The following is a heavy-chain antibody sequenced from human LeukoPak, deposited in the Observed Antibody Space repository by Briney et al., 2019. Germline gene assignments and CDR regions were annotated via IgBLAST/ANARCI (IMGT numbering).Heavy chain of an antibody. CDR3: ARGRGATQYFDY. CDR1: GFTFSNYC. J-gene: IGHJ4*02. Sequence: GGSLRLSCAASGFTFSNYCMNWVRQAPGKGLEWVSSISSSSSYIYYADSVKGRFTISRDNAKNSLYLQMNSLRAEDTAVYYCARGRGATQYFDYWGQGTLVTVSS. D-gene: IGHD2-15*01. CDR2: ISSSSSYI. V-gene: IGHV3-21*01.